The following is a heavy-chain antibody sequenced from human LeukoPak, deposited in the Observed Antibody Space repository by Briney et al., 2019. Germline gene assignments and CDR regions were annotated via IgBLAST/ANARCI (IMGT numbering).Heavy chain of an antibody. Sequence: KSSETLSLTCAVYGGSFSGYYWSWIRQPPGKGLEWIGEINHSGSTNYNPSLKSQVTISVDTSKNQFSLKLSSVTAADTAVYYCARAVGATKCFDYWGQGTLVTVSS. J-gene: IGHJ4*02. D-gene: IGHD1-26*01. CDR1: GGSFSGYY. CDR2: INHSGST. V-gene: IGHV4-34*01. CDR3: ARAVGATKCFDY.